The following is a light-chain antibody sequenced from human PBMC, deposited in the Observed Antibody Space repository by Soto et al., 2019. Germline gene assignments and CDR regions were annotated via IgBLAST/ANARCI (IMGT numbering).Light chain of an antibody. V-gene: IGLV2-11*01. CDR2: DVT. CDR1: SSDVGGYNY. Sequence: QSALTQPRSVSGSPGQSLTISCTGTSSDVGGYNYVSWYQQHPGKVPKLMLYDVTKRPSGVPDRFSGSKSGNTASLTISGLQSEDEADYYCCSHAGSYTYVFGTGTKLTVL. J-gene: IGLJ1*01. CDR3: CSHAGSYTYV.